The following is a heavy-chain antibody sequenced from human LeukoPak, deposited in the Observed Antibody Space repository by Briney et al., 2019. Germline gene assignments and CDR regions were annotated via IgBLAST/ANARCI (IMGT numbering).Heavy chain of an antibody. D-gene: IGHD2-15*01. CDR3: ARPIVVVVAHFDY. CDR2: INAGNGNT. J-gene: IGHJ4*02. V-gene: IGHV1-3*01. CDR1: GYTFTSYA. Sequence: ASVKVSCKASGYTFTSYAMHWVRQAPGQRLEWMGWINAGNGNTKYSQKFQGRVTITRDTSASTAYMELSSLRSEDTAVYYCARPIVVVVAHFDYWGQGTLVTVSS.